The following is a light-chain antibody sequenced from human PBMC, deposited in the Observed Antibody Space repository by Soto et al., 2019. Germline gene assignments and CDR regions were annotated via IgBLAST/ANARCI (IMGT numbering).Light chain of an antibody. Sequence: EVVMRQSPGTVSLSPCDRATLSCRSSQSVTNNYLAWFQQKPGQAPSLLIYGAFTRATGIPARFSGTGSGTEFTLTISSLQSEDFALYYCQQYNDWPLTFGQGTKVDIK. CDR1: QSVTNN. V-gene: IGKV3-15*01. CDR2: GAF. J-gene: IGKJ1*01. CDR3: QQYNDWPLT.